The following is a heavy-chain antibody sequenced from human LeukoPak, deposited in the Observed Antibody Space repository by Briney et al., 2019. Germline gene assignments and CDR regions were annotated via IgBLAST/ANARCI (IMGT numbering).Heavy chain of an antibody. Sequence: PGGSLRLSCSASGFTFRNYGMHWVRQAPGKGLEYVSTISSYGGSTYYADLVKGRFTTSRDNSKNTLYLQMSSLRAEDTAVYYCVKDLYSYSFDYWGQGTLVTVSS. CDR2: ISSYGGST. D-gene: IGHD2-8*01. CDR3: VKDLYSYSFDY. V-gene: IGHV3-64D*09. CDR1: GFTFRNYG. J-gene: IGHJ4*02.